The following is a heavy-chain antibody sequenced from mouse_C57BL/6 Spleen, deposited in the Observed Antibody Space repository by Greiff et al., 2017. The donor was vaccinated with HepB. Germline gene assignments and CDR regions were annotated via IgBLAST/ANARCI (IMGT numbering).Heavy chain of an antibody. J-gene: IGHJ2*01. CDR1: GFTFSDYG. V-gene: IGHV5-17*01. CDR3: ARNGKRDFDY. D-gene: IGHD2-1*01. CDR2: ISSGSSTI. Sequence: DVRLVESGGGLVKPGGSLKLSCAASGFTFSDYGMHWVRQAPEKGLEWVAYISSGSSTIYYADTVKGRFTISRDNAKNTLFLQMTSLRSEDTAMYYCARNGKRDFDYWGQGTTLTVSS.